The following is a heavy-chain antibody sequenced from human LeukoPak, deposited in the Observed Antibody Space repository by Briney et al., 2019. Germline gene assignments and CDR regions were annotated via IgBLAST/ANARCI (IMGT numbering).Heavy chain of an antibody. CDR3: ARERCSSTSCRRNPDY. J-gene: IGHJ4*02. D-gene: IGHD2-2*01. Sequence: GGSLRLSCAASGFTFSSYAMHWVRQAPGKGLEWVAVISYDGSNKYYADSVKGRFTISRDNSKNTLYLQTNSLRAEDTAVYYCARERCSSTSCRRNPDYWGQGTLVTVSS. CDR2: ISYDGSNK. V-gene: IGHV3-30*04. CDR1: GFTFSSYA.